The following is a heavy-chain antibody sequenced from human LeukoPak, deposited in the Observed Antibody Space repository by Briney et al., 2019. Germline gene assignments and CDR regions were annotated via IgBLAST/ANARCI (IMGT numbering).Heavy chain of an antibody. CDR1: GYTFTGYY. Sequence: ASVKVSCKASGYTFTGYYLHWVRQAPGQGLEWMGWINPNSGGTNYAQKFQGWVTMTRDTSISTAYMELSRLRSDDTAVYYCARDQARIAVAGTPPLGYWGQGTLVTVSS. D-gene: IGHD6-19*01. J-gene: IGHJ4*02. V-gene: IGHV1-2*04. CDR2: INPNSGGT. CDR3: ARDQARIAVAGTPPLGY.